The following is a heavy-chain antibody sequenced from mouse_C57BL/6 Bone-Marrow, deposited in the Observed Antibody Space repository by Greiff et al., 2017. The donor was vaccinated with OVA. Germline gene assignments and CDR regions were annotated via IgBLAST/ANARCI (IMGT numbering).Heavy chain of an antibody. D-gene: IGHD2-4*01. CDR1: GYTFTSYG. J-gene: IGHJ1*03. Sequence: VQRVESGAELARPGASVKLSCKASGYTFTSYGISWVKQRTGQGLEWIGEIYPRSGNTYYNEKFKGKATLTADKSSSTAYMELRSLTSEDSAVYFCARGAFYYDYRWYWYFDVWGTGTTVTVSS. CDR2: IYPRSGNT. V-gene: IGHV1-81*01. CDR3: ARGAFYYDYRWYWYFDV.